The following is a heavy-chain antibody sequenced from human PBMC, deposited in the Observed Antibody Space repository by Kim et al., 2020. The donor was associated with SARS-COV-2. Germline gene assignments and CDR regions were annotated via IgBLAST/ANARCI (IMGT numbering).Heavy chain of an antibody. CDR2: SYI. CDR3: ARSITWMDV. J-gene: IGHJ6*04. Sequence: SYIYYADSVKGRFTISRDNAKNSLYLQMNSLRAEDTAVYYCARSITWMDVWGKGTTVTVSS. D-gene: IGHD5-12*01. V-gene: IGHV3-21*01.